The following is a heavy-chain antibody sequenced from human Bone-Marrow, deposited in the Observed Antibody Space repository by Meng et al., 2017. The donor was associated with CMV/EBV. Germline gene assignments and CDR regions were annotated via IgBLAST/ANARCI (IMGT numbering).Heavy chain of an antibody. CDR3: ARGFNCSSTSCPGYFDY. CDR2: INHSGST. J-gene: IGHJ4*02. CDR1: GGSFSGYY. V-gene: IGHV4-34*01. D-gene: IGHD2-2*01. Sequence: GSLRLSCAVYGGSFSGYYWSWIRQPPGKGLEWIGEINHSGSTNYNPSLKSRVTISVDTSKNQFSLKLSSVTAADTAVYYCARGFNCSSTSCPGYFDYWGQGTRVTGSS.